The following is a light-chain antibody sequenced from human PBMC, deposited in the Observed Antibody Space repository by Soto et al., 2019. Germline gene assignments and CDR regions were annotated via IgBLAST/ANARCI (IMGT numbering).Light chain of an antibody. CDR3: QQSDTYPLT. CDR2: DAS. V-gene: IGKV1-5*01. CDR1: QSIGTW. J-gene: IGKJ5*01. Sequence: DIQMTQNPSTLSASVGDRVTITCRASQSIGTWLAWYQHRPGKAPSLLIYDASTLRSGVPSRFSGSGSGTEFTLTISSLQADDFATYYCQQSDTYPLTFGQGTRLEI.